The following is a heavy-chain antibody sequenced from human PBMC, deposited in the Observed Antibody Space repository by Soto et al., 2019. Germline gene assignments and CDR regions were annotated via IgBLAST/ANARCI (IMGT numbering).Heavy chain of an antibody. J-gene: IGHJ6*02. CDR3: ASDGGSITVFGVVTRPLYYYYGMDV. D-gene: IGHD3-3*01. Sequence: QVQLVQSGAEVKKPGASVKVSCKASGYTFTSYGISWVRQAPGQGLEWMGWISAYNGNTNYAQKLQGRVTMTTDIPTRTDYMVLRSLRSDDTAVYYCASDGGSITVFGVVTRPLYYYYGMDVWGQGTTVTVSS. CDR1: GYTFTSYG. CDR2: ISAYNGNT. V-gene: IGHV1-18*01.